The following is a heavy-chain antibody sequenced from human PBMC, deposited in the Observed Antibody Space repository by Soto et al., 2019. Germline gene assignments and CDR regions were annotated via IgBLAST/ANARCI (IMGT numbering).Heavy chain of an antibody. J-gene: IGHJ4*02. CDR3: ARAHYYDSSGYHTTGSS. CDR1: GGTFSSYA. D-gene: IGHD3-22*01. CDR2: IIPIFGTA. Sequence: QVQLVQSGAEVKKPGSSVKVSCKASGGTFSSYAISWVRQAPGQGLEWMGGIIPIFGTANYAQKFQGRVTITADESTSTAYMELSSLRSEDTAVYYCARAHYYDSSGYHTTGSSWGQGTLVTVSS. V-gene: IGHV1-69*01.